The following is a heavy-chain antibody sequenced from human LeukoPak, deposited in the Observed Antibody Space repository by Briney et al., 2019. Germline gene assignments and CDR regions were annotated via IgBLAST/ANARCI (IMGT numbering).Heavy chain of an antibody. D-gene: IGHD5/OR15-5a*01. V-gene: IGHV1-69*05. CDR3: ARVSLPSPKTGHYYYMDV. CDR2: IIPIFGTA. Sequence: SVKVSCKASGGTFSSYAISWVRQAPGQGLEWMGGIIPIFGTANYAQKFQGRVTITTDESTSTAYMELSSLRSEDTAVYYCARVSLPSPKTGHYYYMDVWGKGTTVTVSS. J-gene: IGHJ6*03. CDR1: GGTFSSYA.